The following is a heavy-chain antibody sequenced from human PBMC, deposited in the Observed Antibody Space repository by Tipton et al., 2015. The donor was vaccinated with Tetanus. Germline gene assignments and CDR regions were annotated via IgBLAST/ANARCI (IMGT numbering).Heavy chain of an antibody. CDR3: ARDSHSSGWYTPNNWFDP. Sequence: SLRLSCAASGFTFSDYYMSWIRQAPGKGLEWVSYISSSSSYTNYADSVKGRFTISRDNAKNSLYLQMNSLRAEDTAVYYCARDSHSSGWYTPNNWFDPWGQGTLVTVSS. D-gene: IGHD6-19*01. V-gene: IGHV3-11*06. J-gene: IGHJ5*02. CDR1: GFTFSDYY. CDR2: ISSSSSYT.